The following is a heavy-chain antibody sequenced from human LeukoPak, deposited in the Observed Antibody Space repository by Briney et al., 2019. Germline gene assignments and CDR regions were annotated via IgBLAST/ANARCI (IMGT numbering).Heavy chain of an antibody. CDR2: IYYSGST. V-gene: IGHV4-39*07. D-gene: IGHD2-8*01. J-gene: IGHJ3*02. Sequence: SETLSLTCTVSGGSISSSSYYWGWIRQPPGKGLEWIGSIYYSGSTYYNPSLKSRVTISVDTSKNQFSLKLSSVTAADTAVYYCARSNCLSGTNGVCWVIAFDIWGQGTMVTVSS. CDR3: ARSNCLSGTNGVCWVIAFDI. CDR1: GGSISSSSYY.